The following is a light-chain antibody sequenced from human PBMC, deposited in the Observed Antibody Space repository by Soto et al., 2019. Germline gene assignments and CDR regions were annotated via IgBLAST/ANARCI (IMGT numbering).Light chain of an antibody. J-gene: IGKJ4*01. CDR1: QSIRTY. CDR3: QQRANWPLT. V-gene: IGKV3-11*01. Sequence: EIALTQSPATLSLSPGERASLSCRASQSIRTYLAWYQQKPGQAPRLLIYDASNRATGIPARFSGSGSGTDFTLTISSLEAEDLAVYYCQQRANWPLTFGGGSKVEIK. CDR2: DAS.